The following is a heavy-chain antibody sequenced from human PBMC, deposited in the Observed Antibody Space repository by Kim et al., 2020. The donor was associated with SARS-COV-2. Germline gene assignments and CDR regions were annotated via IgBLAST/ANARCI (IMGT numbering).Heavy chain of an antibody. CDR3: ARGPHCSGGSCPHVPTNYYGMDV. D-gene: IGHD2-15*01. CDR1: GGSFSGYY. CDR2: INHSGST. V-gene: IGHV4-34*01. J-gene: IGHJ6*02. Sequence: SETLSLTCAVYGGSFSGYYWSWIRQPPGKGLEWIGEINHSGSTNYNPSLKSRVTISVDTSKNQFSLKLSSVTAADTAVYYCARGPHCSGGSCPHVPTNYYGMDVWGQGTTVTVSS.